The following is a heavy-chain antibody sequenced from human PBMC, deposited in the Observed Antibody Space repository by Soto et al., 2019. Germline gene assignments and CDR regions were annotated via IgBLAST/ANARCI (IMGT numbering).Heavy chain of an antibody. D-gene: IGHD6-19*01. CDR1: NASFSDYF. CDR3: ARGKSSGPLYYFDT. V-gene: IGHV4-34*01. Sequence: ETLSTTCGVYNASFSDYFWNGIRQPPGKGLEWIGEIKESGFATYNPSLKRRVTMSVDTANNQFSLKVTSVTAADTAVYYCARGKSSGPLYYFDTWGQGTLVTVSS. J-gene: IGHJ4*02. CDR2: IKESGFA.